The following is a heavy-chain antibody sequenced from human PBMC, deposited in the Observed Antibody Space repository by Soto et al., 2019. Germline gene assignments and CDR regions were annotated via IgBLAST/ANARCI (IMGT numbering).Heavy chain of an antibody. Sequence: SETLSLTCTVSGGSISSGDYSWSWIRQHPGKGLEWIGCIYYSGSTYYNPSLKSRVTISVDTSKNQFSLRLTSVIAADTAVYYCARENNGGNPFDFWGQGTLVTVSS. V-gene: IGHV4-31*03. CDR2: IYYSGST. CDR1: GGSISSGDYS. D-gene: IGHD2-15*01. J-gene: IGHJ4*02. CDR3: ARENNGGNPFDF.